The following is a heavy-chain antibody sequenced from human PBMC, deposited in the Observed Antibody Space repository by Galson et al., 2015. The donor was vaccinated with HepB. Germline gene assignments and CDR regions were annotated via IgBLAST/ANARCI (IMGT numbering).Heavy chain of an antibody. D-gene: IGHD4-23*01. Sequence: SLRLSCAASGFTFSNAWMSWVRQAPRKGLEWVGRIKSKTDGGTTDYAAPVKGRFIISRDDSKNTLYLQMNSLKNEDTAVYYCTFSTGVRWVWGQGTLVTVSS. J-gene: IGHJ4*02. CDR3: TFSTGVRWV. CDR2: IKSKTDGGTT. CDR1: GFTFSNAW. V-gene: IGHV3-15*01.